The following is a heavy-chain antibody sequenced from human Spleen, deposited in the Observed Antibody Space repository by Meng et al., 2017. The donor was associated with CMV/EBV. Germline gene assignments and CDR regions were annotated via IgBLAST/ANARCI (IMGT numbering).Heavy chain of an antibody. CDR1: GFTFSDHY. CDR3: ARDIVVVPVTNYYYYGMDV. J-gene: IGHJ6*02. D-gene: IGHD2-2*01. Sequence: GGSLRLSCAASGFTFSDHYMTWIRQAPGKGLEWVSDISSSGSTRYYADSVKGRFTISRDNAKNSLYLQMNSLRAEDTAVYYCARDIVVVPVTNYYYYGMDVWGQGTTVTVSS. V-gene: IGHV3-11*04. CDR2: ISSSGSTR.